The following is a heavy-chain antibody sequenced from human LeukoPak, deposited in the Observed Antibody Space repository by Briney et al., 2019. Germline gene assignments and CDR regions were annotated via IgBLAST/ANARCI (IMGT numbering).Heavy chain of an antibody. CDR1: GGTSSSYA. CDR2: IIPIFGTA. D-gene: IGHD6-6*01. J-gene: IGHJ3*02. V-gene: IGHV1-69*13. Sequence: ASVKVSCKASGGTSSSYAISWVRQAPGQGLEWMGGIIPIFGTANYAQKFQGRVTITADESTSTAYMELSSLRSEDTAVYYCARTRIAARLGSPAFDIWGQGTMVTVSS. CDR3: ARTRIAARLGSPAFDI.